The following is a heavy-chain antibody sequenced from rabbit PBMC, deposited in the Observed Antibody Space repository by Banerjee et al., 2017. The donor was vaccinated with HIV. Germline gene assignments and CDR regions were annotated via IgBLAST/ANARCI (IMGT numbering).Heavy chain of an antibody. J-gene: IGHJ4*01. CDR2: IYAGSSGNT. Sequence: QEQLEESGGDLVKPEGSLTLTCTASGFTLSSYCICWVRQAPGKGLEWIACIYAGSSGNTVYASWAKGRFTISRTSSTTVTLQMTSLTAADTATYFCARDLAGVIGWNFDLWGPGTLVTVS. V-gene: IGHV1S45*01. CDR1: GFTLSSYC. D-gene: IGHD4-1*01. CDR3: ARDLAGVIGWNFDL.